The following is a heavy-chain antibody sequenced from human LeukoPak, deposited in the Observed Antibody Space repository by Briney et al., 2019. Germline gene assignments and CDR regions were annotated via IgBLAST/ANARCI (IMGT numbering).Heavy chain of an antibody. CDR3: AKGYYGSGRASNWFDP. J-gene: IGHJ5*02. CDR2: IKQDGSEK. Sequence: GGSLRLSCAASGFSLSDYWMNWVRQTPGKGPEWLANIKQDGSEKNYVESVNGRFIISRDNAKNSGYLQMNSLRAEDTAVYYCAKGYYGSGRASNWFDPWGQGTLVTVSS. V-gene: IGHV3-7*03. CDR1: GFSLSDYW. D-gene: IGHD3-10*01.